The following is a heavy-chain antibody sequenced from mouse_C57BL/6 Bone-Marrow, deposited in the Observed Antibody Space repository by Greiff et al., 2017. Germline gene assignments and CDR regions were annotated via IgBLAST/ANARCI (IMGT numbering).Heavy chain of an antibody. D-gene: IGHD2-5*01. CDR3: ARDYYSNYECAMDG. Sequence: VQLQQSGPVLVKPGASVKMSCKASGYTFTDYNMNWVKQSHGKSLEWIGVINPYNGGTSYNQKFKGKATLTVDKSSSTAYMELNSLTSEDSAVYYCARDYYSNYECAMDGWGQGTSVTVSS. CDR1: GYTFTDYN. J-gene: IGHJ4*01. V-gene: IGHV1-19*01. CDR2: INPYNGGT.